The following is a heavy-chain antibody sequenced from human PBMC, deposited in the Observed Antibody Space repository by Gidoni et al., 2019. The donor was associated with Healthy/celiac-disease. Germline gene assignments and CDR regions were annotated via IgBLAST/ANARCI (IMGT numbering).Heavy chain of an antibody. V-gene: IGHV4-30-4*01. Sequence: QVQLQESSTGLVKPSQTLSLTCTVSGGYISSGGYYWSLIRQPPGKGLEWIGYLYYRGITYYNPSLNSRVTISVDTSKNQFSLKLSSVTAADTAVYYCARALIGYSYGYYFDYWGQGTLVTVSS. CDR3: ARALIGYSYGYYFDY. D-gene: IGHD5-18*01. CDR1: GGYISSGGYY. CDR2: LYYRGIT. J-gene: IGHJ4*02.